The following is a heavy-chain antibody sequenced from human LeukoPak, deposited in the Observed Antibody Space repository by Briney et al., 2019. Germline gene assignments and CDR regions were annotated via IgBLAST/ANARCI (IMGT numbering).Heavy chain of an antibody. Sequence: GGSLRLSCVASGLTFSNYWMNWVRQAPGKGLEWVANVNQDGSKKYYVDSVKGRFTISRDNAKNSLYLQMNSLRAENTAMYYCTTLYGGSLDYWGQGTLVTVSS. CDR1: GLTFSNYW. D-gene: IGHD5-12*01. V-gene: IGHV3-7*01. J-gene: IGHJ4*02. CDR3: TTLYGGSLDY. CDR2: VNQDGSKK.